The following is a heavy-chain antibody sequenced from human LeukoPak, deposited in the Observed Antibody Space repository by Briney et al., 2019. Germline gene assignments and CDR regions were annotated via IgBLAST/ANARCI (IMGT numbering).Heavy chain of an antibody. Sequence: GGSLRLSCVSSGFVFSDYYMSWIGQTPGKGLEWISYISYTYSDIYYADSVRGRFTISRDNAKNSLYLQMNNLRAEDTAVYYCASGSSSVGYWGQGTRVTVSS. V-gene: IGHV3-11*01. J-gene: IGHJ4*02. CDR1: GFVFSDYY. D-gene: IGHD6-6*01. CDR3: ASGSSSVGY. CDR2: ISYTYSDI.